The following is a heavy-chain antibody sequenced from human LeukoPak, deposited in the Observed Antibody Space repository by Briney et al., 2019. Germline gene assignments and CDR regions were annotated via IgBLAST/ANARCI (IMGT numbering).Heavy chain of an antibody. CDR1: GGSFSGYY. V-gene: IGHV4-34*01. CDR3: ARAAITMVRGVIITRYFDY. Sequence: PSETLSLTCAVYGGSFSGYYWSWIRQPPGKGLEWIGEINHSGSTNYNPSLKSRVTISVDTSKNQFSLKLSSVTAADTAAYYCARAAITMVRGVIITRYFDYWGQGTLVTVSS. J-gene: IGHJ4*02. CDR2: INHSGST. D-gene: IGHD3-10*01.